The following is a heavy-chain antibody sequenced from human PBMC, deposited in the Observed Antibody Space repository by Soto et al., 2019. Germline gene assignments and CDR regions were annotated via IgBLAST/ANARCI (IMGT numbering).Heavy chain of an antibody. J-gene: IGHJ6*02. CDR1: GFTFTSSA. D-gene: IGHD3-9*01. Sequence: SVKVSCKASGFTFTSSAVQWVRQARGQRLEWIGWIVVGSGNTNYAQKFQERVTITRDMSTSTAYMELSSLRSEDTAVYYCAAISLAYYDILTGYPLYGMDVWGQGTTVTVSS. CDR3: AAISLAYYDILTGYPLYGMDV. CDR2: IVVGSGNT. V-gene: IGHV1-58*01.